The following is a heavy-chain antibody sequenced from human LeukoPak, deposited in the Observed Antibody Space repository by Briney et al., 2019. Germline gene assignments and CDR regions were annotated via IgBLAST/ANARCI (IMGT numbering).Heavy chain of an antibody. CDR3: AKVPYLPYYYDSSGYYLDY. V-gene: IGHV3-23*01. J-gene: IGHJ4*02. CDR1: GFTFSSYS. Sequence: PGGSLRLSCAASGFTFSSYSMNWVRQAPGKGLEWVSAISGSGGSTYYADSVKGRFTISRDNSKNTLYLQMNSLRAEDTAVYYCAKVPYLPYYYDSSGYYLDYWGQGTLVTVSS. D-gene: IGHD3-22*01. CDR2: ISGSGGST.